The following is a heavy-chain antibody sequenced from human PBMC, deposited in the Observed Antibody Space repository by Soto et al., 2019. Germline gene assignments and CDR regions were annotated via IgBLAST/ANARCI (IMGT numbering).Heavy chain of an antibody. J-gene: IGHJ4*02. CDR3: ARAVLGTDY. CDR1: GFTFSGYG. CDR2: IWNDGSEK. Sequence: QVQLVESGGGVVQPGGSLRLSCAASGFTFSGYGMHWVRQAPGQGLEWVAVIWNDGSEKYYADSVKGRFTVSRDNSKNTLYLQMNSLRVEDTAVYYCARAVLGTDYWGQGTLVTVSS. V-gene: IGHV3-33*01. D-gene: IGHD3-16*01.